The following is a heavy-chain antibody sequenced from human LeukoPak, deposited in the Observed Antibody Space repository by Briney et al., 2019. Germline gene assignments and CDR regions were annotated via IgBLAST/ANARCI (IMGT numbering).Heavy chain of an antibody. D-gene: IGHD6-13*01. V-gene: IGHV1-69*13. Sequence: SVKVSCKASGGTFSSYAISWVRQAPGQGLEWMGGIIPIFGTANYAQKFQGRVTITADESTSTAYMELSSLRSEDTAVYYCARREGTAAAGSRLGYYGMDVWGKGTTVTVSS. CDR3: ARREGTAAAGSRLGYYGMDV. J-gene: IGHJ6*04. CDR1: GGTFSSYA. CDR2: IIPIFGTA.